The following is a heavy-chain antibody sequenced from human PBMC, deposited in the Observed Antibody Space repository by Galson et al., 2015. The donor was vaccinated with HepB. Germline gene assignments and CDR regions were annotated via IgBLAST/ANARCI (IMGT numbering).Heavy chain of an antibody. CDR1: GFSLSTSGVG. D-gene: IGHD7-27*01. V-gene: IGHV2-5*02. J-gene: IGHJ4*02. Sequence: PALVKPTQTLTLTCTFSGFSLSTSGVGVGWIRQPPGKALEWLALIYWDDDKSYSPSLKSRLTITKDTSKNQVVLTMTNIDPVDTATYYCAHTLTGDPGLAFDYWGQGTLVTVSS. CDR3: AHTLTGDPGLAFDY. CDR2: IYWDDDK.